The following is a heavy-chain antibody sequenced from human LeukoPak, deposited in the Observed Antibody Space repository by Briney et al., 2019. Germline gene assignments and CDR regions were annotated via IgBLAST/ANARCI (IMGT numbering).Heavy chain of an antibody. V-gene: IGHV3-30*04. CDR2: ISSDGRHI. CDR3: AKDRPQIWSYVGIFDH. J-gene: IGHJ4*02. CDR1: GFTISAYN. D-gene: IGHD5-18*01. Sequence: GGSLRLSCAASGFTISAYNMFWVRQAPGKGLEWVAVISSDGRHIDYPDSVQGRFTISRDISKNTLYLQMNSLTDDDTAVYFCAKDRPQIWSYVGIFDHWGQGALVTVSS.